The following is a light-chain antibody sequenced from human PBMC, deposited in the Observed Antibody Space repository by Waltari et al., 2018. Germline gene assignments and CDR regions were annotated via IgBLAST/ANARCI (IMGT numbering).Light chain of an antibody. CDR1: SSNIGRNS. CDR2: TNN. J-gene: IGLJ2*01. V-gene: IGLV1-47*01. Sequence: QSVLTQPPSASGTPGQRVPISCSGSSSNIGRNSVYWYQQLPGTAPKLLIYTNNQRPTGVPDRFSGSKSGTSASLAITGLRSEDEADYYCAAWDDSLRVVFGGGTKLTVL. CDR3: AAWDDSLRVV.